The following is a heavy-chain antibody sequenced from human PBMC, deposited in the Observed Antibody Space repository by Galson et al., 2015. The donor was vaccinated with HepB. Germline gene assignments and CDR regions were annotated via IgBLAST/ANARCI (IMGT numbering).Heavy chain of an antibody. D-gene: IGHD3-10*01. J-gene: IGHJ6*02. CDR3: ARRYYGSGPYYYGMDV. CDR1: GYTFTSYG. V-gene: IGHV1-18*01. Sequence: CKASGYTFTSYGISWVRQAPGQGLEWMGWISAYTGNTNYAQKLQGRVTMTTDTSTSTAYMELRSLRSDDTAVYYCARRYYGSGPYYYGMDVWGQGTTVTVSS. CDR2: ISAYTGNT.